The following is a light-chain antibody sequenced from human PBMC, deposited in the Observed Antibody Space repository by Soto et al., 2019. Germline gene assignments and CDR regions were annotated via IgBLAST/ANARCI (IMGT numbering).Light chain of an antibody. Sequence: ETVMTQSPATLSVSPGERATLSCRASQSVDTYLAWYQQKPGQAPRLLIYGASSRATGIPDRFSGSGSGTDFTLTISRLEPEDFAVYYCQQYGSSPPWTFGQGTKVDI. V-gene: IGKV3-20*01. J-gene: IGKJ1*01. CDR3: QQYGSSPPWT. CDR1: QSVDTY. CDR2: GAS.